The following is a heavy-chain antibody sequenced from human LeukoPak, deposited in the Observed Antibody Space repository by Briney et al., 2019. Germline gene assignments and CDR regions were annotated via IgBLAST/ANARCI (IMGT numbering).Heavy chain of an antibody. CDR2: ISGSGGST. V-gene: IGHV3-23*01. D-gene: IGHD3-16*01. CDR1: GFTFSSYA. J-gene: IGHJ1*01. Sequence: PPGGSLRLSCAASGFTFSSYAIGWVRQAPGKGLEWVSAISGSGGSTYYADSVKGRFTISRDNSKNTLYLQMNSLRAEDTAVYYCAKLGDGTEHWGQGTLVTVSS. CDR3: AKLGDGTEH.